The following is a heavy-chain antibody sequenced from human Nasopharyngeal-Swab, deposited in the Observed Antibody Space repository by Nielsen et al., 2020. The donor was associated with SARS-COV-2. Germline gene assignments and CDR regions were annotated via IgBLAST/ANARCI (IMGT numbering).Heavy chain of an antibody. D-gene: IGHD3-9*01. J-gene: IGHJ6*02. CDR2: INAGNGNT. Sequence: ASVKVSCKASGGTFSSYAISWVRQAPGQGLEWMGWINAGNGNTKYSQKFQGRVTITRDTSASTAYMELSSLRSEDTAVYYCARYVDYDILTGYYYYGMDVWGQGTTVTVSS. V-gene: IGHV1-3*01. CDR3: ARYVDYDILTGYYYYGMDV. CDR1: GGTFSSYA.